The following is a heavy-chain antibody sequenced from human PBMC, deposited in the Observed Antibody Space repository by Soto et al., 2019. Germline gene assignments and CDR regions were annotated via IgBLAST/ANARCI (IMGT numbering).Heavy chain of an antibody. CDR2: IYQSGSP. V-gene: IGHV4-4*02. CDR3: ARRVPAAPTWFDP. Sequence: SDALSLNCAVSGGSNSSGTWWSWVRQPTGWGLEWIGEIYQSGSPHYNPSRKSRVKMSVDKSKNLFSLRLSSVTAADPALYYCARRVPAAPTWFDPWGQGTLVTVSS. D-gene: IGHD2-2*01. J-gene: IGHJ5*02. CDR1: GGSNSSGTW.